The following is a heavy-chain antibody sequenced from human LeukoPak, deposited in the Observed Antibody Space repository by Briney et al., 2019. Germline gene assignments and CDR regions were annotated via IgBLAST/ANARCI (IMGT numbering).Heavy chain of an antibody. V-gene: IGHV3-48*01. CDR3: ARRAYYDSSGYLPW. Sequence: PGGSLGLSCAASGFTFSSYSMNWVRQAPGKGLEWISYISSSGSTIYYAVSVKGRFTISRDNAKNSLYLQMNSLRAEDTAVYYCARRAYYDSSGYLPWWGQGTLVTVSS. J-gene: IGHJ4*02. D-gene: IGHD3-22*01. CDR2: ISSSGSTI. CDR1: GFTFSSYS.